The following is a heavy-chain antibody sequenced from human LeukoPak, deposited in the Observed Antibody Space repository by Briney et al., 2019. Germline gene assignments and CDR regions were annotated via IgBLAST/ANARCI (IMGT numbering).Heavy chain of an antibody. J-gene: IGHJ6*03. V-gene: IGHV1-18*01. D-gene: IGHD3-22*01. CDR1: GYTFTTYA. CDR2: ISAYNGNT. Sequence: ASVKVSCKASGYTFTTYAMNWVRQAPGQGLEWMGCISAYNGNTNYAQKLQGRVTMTTDTSTSTAYMELRSLRSDDTAVYYCARVDYYDSSPDYYYYYYMDVWGKGTTVTVSS. CDR3: ARVDYYDSSPDYYYYYYMDV.